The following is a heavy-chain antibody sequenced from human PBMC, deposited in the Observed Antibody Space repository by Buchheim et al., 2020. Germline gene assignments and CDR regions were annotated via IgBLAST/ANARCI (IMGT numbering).Heavy chain of an antibody. CDR3: ARSAAGTKDF. Sequence: EVQLVESGGGLVEPGGSLRLSCAASGFTFRSYWMHWVRQAPGKGLVWVSRIVSDGTTTSYADSMKGRFTISRDNAKNTLYFQMNSLRAEDTAVYYCARSAAGTKDFWGQGTL. J-gene: IGHJ4*02. D-gene: IGHD6-13*01. CDR1: GFTFRSYW. V-gene: IGHV3-74*01. CDR2: IVSDGTTT.